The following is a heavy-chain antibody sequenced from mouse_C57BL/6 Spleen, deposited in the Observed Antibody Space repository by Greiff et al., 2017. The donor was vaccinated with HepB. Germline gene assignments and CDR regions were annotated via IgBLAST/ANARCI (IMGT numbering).Heavy chain of an antibody. D-gene: IGHD2-5*01. CDR2: INPNNGGT. CDR1: GYTFTDYN. CDR3: ARKGTWSNYETAWFAY. Sequence: EVQLQQSGPELVKPGASVKIPCKASGYTFTDYNMDWVKQSHGKSLEWIGDINPNNGGTIYNQKFKGKATLTVDKSSSTAYMELRSLTSEDTAVYYCARKGTWSNYETAWFAYWGQGTLVTVSA. J-gene: IGHJ3*01. V-gene: IGHV1-18*01.